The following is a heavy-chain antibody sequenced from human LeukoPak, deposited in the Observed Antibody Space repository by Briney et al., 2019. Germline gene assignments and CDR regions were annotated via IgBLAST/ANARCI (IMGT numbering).Heavy chain of an antibody. CDR1: GYTFTISD. Sequence: ASVEVSCKASGYTFTISDINWVRQDTGQGLEWMGWMNPNSGNAGYAQKLQGRVTMTMDTSISTAYMELTSLRSEDTAVYYCVAKACWGQGTLVTVSS. CDR2: MNPNSGNA. J-gene: IGHJ4*02. V-gene: IGHV1-8*01. CDR3: VAKAC.